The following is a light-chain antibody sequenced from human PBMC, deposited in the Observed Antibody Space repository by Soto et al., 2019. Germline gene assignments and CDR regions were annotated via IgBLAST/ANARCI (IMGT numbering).Light chain of an antibody. CDR3: MQALQTPRT. CDR1: QSLRHSNGYNY. CDR2: LGS. Sequence: DIVMTQSPLSLPVTPGEPASISCRSSQSLRHSNGYNYLDWYLQKPGQSPQLLIYLGSNRASGVHDRFSGSGSGADVTLKISRVEDEDVGVYYCMQALQTPRTFGQGTKVEIK. V-gene: IGKV2-28*01. J-gene: IGKJ1*01.